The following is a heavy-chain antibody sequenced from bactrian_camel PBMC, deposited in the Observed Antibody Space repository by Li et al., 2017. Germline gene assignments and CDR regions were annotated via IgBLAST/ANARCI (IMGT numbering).Heavy chain of an antibody. Sequence: HVQLVESGGGSVQAGGSLRLSCVVSGYSRGSDCVGWYRLPPGRAPAEREGIAAIRRSGGETWYADSVKGRFAISQDNAKNVLYLQMNSLEPEDTAMYRCAADSDEAGAGYCGPYNWLPFGYWGQGTQVTVS. CDR1: GYSRGSDC. J-gene: IGHJ6*01. V-gene: IGHV3-3*01. CDR3: AADSDEAGAGYCGPYNWLPFGY. D-gene: IGHD8*01. CDR2: IRRSGGET.